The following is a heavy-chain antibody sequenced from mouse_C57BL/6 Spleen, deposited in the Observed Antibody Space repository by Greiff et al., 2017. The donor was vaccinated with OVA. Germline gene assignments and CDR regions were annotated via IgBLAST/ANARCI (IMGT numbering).Heavy chain of an antibody. Sequence: VQLKESGGGLVQPGGSLSLSCAASGFTFTDYYMSWVRQPPGKALEWLGFIRNKANGYTTEYSASVKGRFTISRDNSQSILYLQMNALRAEDSATYYCARSYSNFYAMDYWGQGTSVTVSS. J-gene: IGHJ4*01. V-gene: IGHV7-3*01. CDR1: GFTFTDYY. D-gene: IGHD2-5*01. CDR3: ARSYSNFYAMDY. CDR2: IRNKANGYTT.